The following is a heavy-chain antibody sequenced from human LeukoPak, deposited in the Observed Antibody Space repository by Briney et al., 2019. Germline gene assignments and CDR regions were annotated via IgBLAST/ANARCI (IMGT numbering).Heavy chain of an antibody. CDR2: INHSGST. J-gene: IGHJ6*04. V-gene: IGHV4-34*01. Sequence: SETLSLTCAVYGGSFSGYYWSWIRQPPGKGLEWIGEINHSGSTKYNPSLQSRVTTSLDTSKNQSPLMLSSGPGAETAVFYCSGDLSVQGLVPYYYYRMDVWGEGATVTVSS. CDR3: SGDLSVQGLVPYYYYRMDV. D-gene: IGHD6-19*01. CDR1: GGSFSGYY.